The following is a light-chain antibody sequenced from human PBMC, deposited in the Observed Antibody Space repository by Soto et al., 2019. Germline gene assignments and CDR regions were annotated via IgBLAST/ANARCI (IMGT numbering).Light chain of an antibody. CDR2: KVS. Sequence: DGVMTQSALSLPVTLGQPSSISCRSNQILVHSDGIAYFSWFQQRPGRSPRRLIYKVSNRDSGVPARFSGSGSGTDFALKISRVEAEDVGVYYCMHGTHWLITLAQGTRLEIK. CDR3: MHGTHWLIT. V-gene: IGKV2-30*02. J-gene: IGKJ5*01. CDR1: QILVHSDGIAY.